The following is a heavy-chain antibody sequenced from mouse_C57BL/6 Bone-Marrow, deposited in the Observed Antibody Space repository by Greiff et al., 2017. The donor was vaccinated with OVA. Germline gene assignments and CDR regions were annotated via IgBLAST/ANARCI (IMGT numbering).Heavy chain of an antibody. D-gene: IGHD1-1*02. V-gene: IGHV1-15*01. J-gene: IGHJ3*01. CDR1: GYTFTDYE. CDR3: TRYYGPQGFAY. CDR2: IDPETGGT. Sequence: LQASGAELVRPGASVTLSCKASGYTFTDYEMHWVKQTPVHGLAWIGAIDPETGGTAYTQKFKGKAILTADKSSSSAYMELRSLTAEDSAVYYCTRYYGPQGFAYWGQGTLVTVSA.